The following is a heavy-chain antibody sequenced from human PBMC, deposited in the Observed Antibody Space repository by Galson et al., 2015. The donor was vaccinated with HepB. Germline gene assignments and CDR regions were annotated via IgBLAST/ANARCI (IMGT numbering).Heavy chain of an antibody. CDR2: TNTISTNI. V-gene: IGHV3-48*01. D-gene: IGHD1-26*01. CDR1: GFTFSSYS. J-gene: IGHJ4*02. CDR3: ARGLLRLIDY. Sequence: SLRLSCAASGFTFSSYSMNWVRQAPGKGLEWLSYTNTISTNIYYADSVRGRFTISRVHAKNSLYLQMNSLRAEDTAVYYCARGLLRLIDYWGQGTLVTVSS.